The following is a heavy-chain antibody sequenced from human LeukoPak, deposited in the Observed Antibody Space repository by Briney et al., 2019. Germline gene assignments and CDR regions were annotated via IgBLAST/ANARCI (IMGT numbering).Heavy chain of an antibody. J-gene: IGHJ4*02. D-gene: IGHD3-22*01. CDR1: GGSISSYY. Sequence: SETLSLTCTVSGGSISSYYWSWIRQPPGKGLEWNGYIYYSGSTNYNPSLKSRVTISVDTSKNQFSLKLSSVTAADTGVYYCARYYYDSSGYYYFDYWGQGTLVTVSS. V-gene: IGHV4-59*08. CDR3: ARYYYDSSGYYYFDY. CDR2: IYYSGST.